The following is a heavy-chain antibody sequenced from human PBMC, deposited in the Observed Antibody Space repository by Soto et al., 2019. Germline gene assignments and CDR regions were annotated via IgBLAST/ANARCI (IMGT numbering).Heavy chain of an antibody. D-gene: IGHD3-16*01. CDR2: ISTSGNT. Sequence: LSLTCSVSGVSMRNSYWTWIRQSAGKGLEWIGRISTSGNTNYNPSLSSRLTMSVDTSKNQVSLKLTSVTAADTAVYYCARGGGVPALGDPWGQGTLGTVSS. CDR1: GVSMRNSY. CDR3: ARGGGVPALGDP. V-gene: IGHV4-4*07. J-gene: IGHJ5*02.